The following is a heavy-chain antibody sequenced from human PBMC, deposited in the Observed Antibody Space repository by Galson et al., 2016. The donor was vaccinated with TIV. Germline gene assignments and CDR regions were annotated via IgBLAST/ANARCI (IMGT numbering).Heavy chain of an antibody. J-gene: IGHJ4*02. CDR1: GYTSNTYD. V-gene: IGHV1-8*02. CDR3: ASAGHSDSGDYGKF. D-gene: IGHD4-17*01. CDR2: MNANSGNR. Sequence: SVKVSCKASGYTSNTYDINWVRQATGQGLEWMGWMNANSGNRGSAPKFQGRLTLTRDTSRGTAYMELSSLRSEDTAVYYCASAGHSDSGDYGKFWGQGTLVTVYS.